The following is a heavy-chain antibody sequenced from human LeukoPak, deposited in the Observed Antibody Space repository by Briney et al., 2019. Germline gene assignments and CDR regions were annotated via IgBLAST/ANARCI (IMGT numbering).Heavy chain of an antibody. CDR1: GFTVSSNY. CDR3: ARGRLYYYDSSGYYYFDY. D-gene: IGHD3-22*01. V-gene: IGHV3-53*01. J-gene: IGHJ4*02. CDR2: IYSGGST. Sequence: GRSLRLSCAASGFTVSSNYMSWVRQAPGKGLEWVSVIYSGGSTYYADSVKGRFTISRDNSKNTLYLQMNSLRAEDTAVYYCARGRLYYYDSSGYYYFDYWGQGTLVTVSS.